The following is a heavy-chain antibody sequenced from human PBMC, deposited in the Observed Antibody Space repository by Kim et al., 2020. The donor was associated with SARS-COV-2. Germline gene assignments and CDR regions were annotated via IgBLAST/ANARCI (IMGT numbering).Heavy chain of an antibody. Sequence: SETLSLTCTVSGGSISSYYWSWIRQPPGKGLEWIGYIYYSGSTNYNPSLKSRVTISVDTSKNQSSLKLSSVTAADTAVYYCARAHGDYGPRNFDYWGQGT. CDR2: IYYSGST. J-gene: IGHJ4*02. D-gene: IGHD4-17*01. CDR3: ARAHGDYGPRNFDY. V-gene: IGHV4-59*13. CDR1: GGSISSYY.